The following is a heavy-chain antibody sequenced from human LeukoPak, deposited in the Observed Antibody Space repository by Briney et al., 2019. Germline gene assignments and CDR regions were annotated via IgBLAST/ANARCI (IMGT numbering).Heavy chain of an antibody. Sequence: GGSLRLSCAASGFTFSSYAMNWVRQAPGEGLEWVSAISGSGGSTYYADSVKGRFTISRDNSKNTLYLQMNSLRAEDTAVYYCAKIIPSILWWGAPDYWGQGTLVTVSS. J-gene: IGHJ4*02. V-gene: IGHV3-23*01. D-gene: IGHD2-21*01. CDR2: ISGSGGST. CDR3: AKIIPSILWWGAPDY. CDR1: GFTFSSYA.